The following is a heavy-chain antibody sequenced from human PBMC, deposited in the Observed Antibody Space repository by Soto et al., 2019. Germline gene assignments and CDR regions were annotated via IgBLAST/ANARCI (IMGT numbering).Heavy chain of an antibody. V-gene: IGHV3-23*01. Sequence: PGGSLRLSCAASGFTFSSYAMSWVRQAPGKGLEWVSAISGSGGSTYYADSVKGRFSISRDNSKNTLYLQMNSLRAEDTAVYYCAKDLYYDILTGYSNPPSWGQGTLVTVPQ. CDR3: AKDLYYDILTGYSNPPS. D-gene: IGHD3-9*01. J-gene: IGHJ5*02. CDR1: GFTFSSYA. CDR2: ISGSGGST.